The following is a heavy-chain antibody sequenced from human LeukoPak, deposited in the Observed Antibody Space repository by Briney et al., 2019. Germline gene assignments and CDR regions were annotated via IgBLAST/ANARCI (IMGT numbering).Heavy chain of an antibody. CDR3: AKSDEAMIVELQRGGVDY. Sequence: GGSLRLSCAASGFTFSSYAMSWVRQAPGKGLEWVSAISGSGGSTYYADSVKGRFTISRDNSKNTLYLQMNSLRAEDTAVYYCAKSDEAMIVELQRGGVDYWGQGTLVTVSS. CDR1: GFTFSSYA. V-gene: IGHV3-23*01. D-gene: IGHD3-22*01. J-gene: IGHJ4*02. CDR2: ISGSGGST.